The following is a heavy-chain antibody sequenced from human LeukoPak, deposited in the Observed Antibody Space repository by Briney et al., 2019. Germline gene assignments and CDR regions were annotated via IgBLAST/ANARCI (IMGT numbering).Heavy chain of an antibody. J-gene: IGHJ6*03. CDR1: GYIFTSCG. V-gene: IGHV1-18*01. CDR3: ARNYLHNNYYYMDV. CDR2: ISAYNDNT. Sequence: ASVKVSCKASGYIFTSCGIRWVRQARGQGFEWMGWISAYNDNTNYAQKLQDRVTMSTDTYPRTAHMDLRSLRCEDTPVYYCARNYLHNNYYYMDVWGKGTTVTDS. D-gene: IGHD5-24*01.